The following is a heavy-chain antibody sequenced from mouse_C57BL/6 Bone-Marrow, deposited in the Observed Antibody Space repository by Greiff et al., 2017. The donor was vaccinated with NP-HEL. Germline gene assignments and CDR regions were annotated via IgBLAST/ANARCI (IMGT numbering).Heavy chain of an antibody. CDR2: IYPGSGST. J-gene: IGHJ4*01. D-gene: IGHD1-1*01. Sequence: QVQLQQPGAELVKPGASVKMSCKASGYTFTSYWITWVKQRPGQGLEWIGDIYPGSGSTNYNEKFKSKATLTVDTSSSTAYMQLSSLTSEDSAVYYWARREFITTVVADYAMDYWGQGTSVTVSS. V-gene: IGHV1-55*01. CDR1: GYTFTSYW. CDR3: ARREFITTVVADYAMDY.